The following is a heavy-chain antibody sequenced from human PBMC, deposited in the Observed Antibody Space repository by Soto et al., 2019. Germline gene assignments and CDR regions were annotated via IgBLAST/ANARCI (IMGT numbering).Heavy chain of an antibody. CDR3: TTGSVEGV. CDR2: IKRKIDGETT. CDR1: GFSITNAW. J-gene: IGHJ6*02. D-gene: IGHD2-15*01. V-gene: IGHV3-15*07. Sequence: EVQLVESGGGLVKPGGSLRLSCVASGFSITNAWMNWVRQAPGKGLEWVGRIKRKIDGETTDYAAPVKGRFTISRDDSKNMLYLQMKSLKADDTALYYCTTGSVEGVWGQGTTVTVSS.